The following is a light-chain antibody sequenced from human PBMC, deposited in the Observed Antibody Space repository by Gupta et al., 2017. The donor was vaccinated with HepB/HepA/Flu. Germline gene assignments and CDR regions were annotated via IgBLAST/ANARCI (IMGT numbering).Light chain of an antibody. CDR2: DVS. Sequence: QSVLTQPASVSGSPGQSITISCTGTSSDVYNSNYVSWYQHHPGKGPKLIIYDVSNRPSGVSTRFSGSRSGNTAPLTISGPQGEGEAEYYCGSYTITTTSFIFGTGTKVTVL. V-gene: IGLV2-14*03. CDR1: SSDVYNSNY. J-gene: IGLJ1*01. CDR3: GSYTITTTSFI.